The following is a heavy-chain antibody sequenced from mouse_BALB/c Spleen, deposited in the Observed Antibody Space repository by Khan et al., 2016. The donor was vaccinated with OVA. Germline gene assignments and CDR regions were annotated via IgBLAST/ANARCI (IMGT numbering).Heavy chain of an antibody. CDR2: IIYTGYT. D-gene: IGHD2-14*01. V-gene: IGHV3-8*02. CDR3: ARSAYRYAFVY. J-gene: IGHJ3*01. CDR1: DDSITTGY. Sequence: EVQLQESGPSLVKPSQTLSLTCSVTDDSITTGYWNWIRKFPGNKLEYMGYIIYTGYTYYNPSPKSRISITRHTSNNQYYLQLNSVTDEDTATYXCARSAYRYAFVYWGQGTLVTVSA.